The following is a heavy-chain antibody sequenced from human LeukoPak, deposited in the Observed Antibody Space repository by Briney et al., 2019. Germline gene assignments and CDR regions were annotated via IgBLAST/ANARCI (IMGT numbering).Heavy chain of an antibody. J-gene: IGHJ4*02. V-gene: IGHV4-39*01. CDR1: GGSLSSSSYY. CDR3: ARQTKDFDY. CDR2: IYYSGST. D-gene: IGHD2-8*01. Sequence: SETLSLTCTVSGGSLSSSSYYWGWIRQPPGKGLEWIGSIYYSGSTYYNPSLKSRVTLSVDTSKNQLSLKLSSVPPGDTAVLYCARQTKDFDYWGQGNRVIVSS.